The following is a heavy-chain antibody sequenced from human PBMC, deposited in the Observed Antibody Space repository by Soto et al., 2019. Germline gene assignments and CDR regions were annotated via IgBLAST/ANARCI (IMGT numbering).Heavy chain of an antibody. V-gene: IGHV3-30*18. CDR2: ISYDGSNK. J-gene: IGHJ4*02. CDR3: PKEYVKYSYGPKACFDY. D-gene: IGHD5-18*01. Sequence: GGSLRLSCAASGFTFSSYGMHWVRQAPGKGLEWVAVISYDGSNKYYADSVKGRFTISRDNSKNTLYLQMNSLRAEDTAVYYCPKEYVKYSYGPKACFDYWGQGTLVTVSS. CDR1: GFTFSSYG.